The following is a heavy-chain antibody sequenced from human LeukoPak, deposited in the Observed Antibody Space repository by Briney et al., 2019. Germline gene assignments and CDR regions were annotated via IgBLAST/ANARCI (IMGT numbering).Heavy chain of an antibody. CDR1: GFTLSNFA. CDR3: ARVQGIAVAGTE. V-gene: IGHV3-13*01. J-gene: IGHJ4*02. D-gene: IGHD6-19*01. CDR2: IGTAGDT. Sequence: GGSLRLSCAASGFTLSNFAMHWVRQATGKGLEWVSAIGTAGDTFYPGSVKGRFTISRENAKNSLYLQMNNLRAEDTAVYYCARVQGIAVAGTEWGQGTLVTVSS.